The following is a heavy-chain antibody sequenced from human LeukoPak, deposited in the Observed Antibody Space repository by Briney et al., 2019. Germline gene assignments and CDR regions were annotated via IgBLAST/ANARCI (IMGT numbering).Heavy chain of an antibody. CDR2: IIPFFGTA. Sequence: ASVKVSCKASGGTFSRYAIIWVRQAPGQGLEWMGGIIPFFGTANYAQRFQGRVTITADESTSTAYMELSSLRSEDAAVYYCAGAKDPAPYYDSSGYYCGLDYWGQGTLVTVSS. J-gene: IGHJ4*02. CDR1: GGTFSRYA. CDR3: AGAKDPAPYYDSSGYYCGLDY. D-gene: IGHD3-22*01. V-gene: IGHV1-69*13.